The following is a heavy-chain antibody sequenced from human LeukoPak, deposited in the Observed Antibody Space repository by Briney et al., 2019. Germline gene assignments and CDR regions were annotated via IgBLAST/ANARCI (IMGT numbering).Heavy chain of an antibody. CDR2: ISSSSSYI. Sequence: GGSLRLSCAASGFTFSSYSMNWVRQAPGKGLEWVSSISSSSSYIYYADSVKGRFTISRDNAKNSLYLQMNSLRAEDTAVYYCARTGSGMVRGELDYWVQGTLVTVSS. CDR3: ARTGSGMVRGELDY. V-gene: IGHV3-21*01. CDR1: GFTFSSYS. D-gene: IGHD3-10*01. J-gene: IGHJ4*02.